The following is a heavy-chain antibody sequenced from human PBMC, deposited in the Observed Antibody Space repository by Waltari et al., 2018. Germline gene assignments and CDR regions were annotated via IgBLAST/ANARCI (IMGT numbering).Heavy chain of an antibody. CDR2: IYHSGIT. J-gene: IGHJ4*02. V-gene: IGHV4-38-2*02. CDR1: GSSLSKSY. Sequence: QVQLQESGPGLVKPSETLSLTCTVSGSSLSKSYFHWIRQPPGKGLEWIGSIYHSGITFYNPSLKSRVTISVDTSKNQFSLKLSSVTAADTAVYYCARDTPAPRITGATSVDYWGQGTLVTVSS. D-gene: IGHD1-20*01. CDR3: ARDTPAPRITGATSVDY.